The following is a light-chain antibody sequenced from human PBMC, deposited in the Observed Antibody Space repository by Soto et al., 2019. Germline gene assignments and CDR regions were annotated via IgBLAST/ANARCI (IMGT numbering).Light chain of an antibody. CDR2: EAS. Sequence: EIVLTQSPGTLSLSPGERATLSCRASQSVSSYLAWYQQKPGQAPRLLIYEASTRATGISARFSGSGSGTDFTLTISSLEPEDFAVYYCQQRSSWPVTFGQGTRVEVK. V-gene: IGKV3-11*01. CDR1: QSVSSY. CDR3: QQRSSWPVT. J-gene: IGKJ1*01.